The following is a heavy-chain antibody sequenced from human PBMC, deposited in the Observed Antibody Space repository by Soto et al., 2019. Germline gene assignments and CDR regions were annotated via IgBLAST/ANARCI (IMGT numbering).Heavy chain of an antibody. V-gene: IGHV1-69*13. CDR3: ASTHDLADPIYGMDV. CDR2: LIRIFGTE. J-gene: IGHJ6*01. CDR1: GGTFSRYA. Sequence: SVKVSCKAAGGTFSRYAIRWVRQAPGQGHDWMGGLIRIFGTEKQEQKFNRRVTITAHDHNRTAYLELRSLRSDDKDVYYCASTHDLADPIYGMDVWGQGTSVTGSS. D-gene: IGHD6-19*01.